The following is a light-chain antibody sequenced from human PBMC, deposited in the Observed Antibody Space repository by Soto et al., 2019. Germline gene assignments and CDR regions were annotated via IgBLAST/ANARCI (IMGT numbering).Light chain of an antibody. CDR3: QRYNSYSPLT. J-gene: IGKJ3*01. CDR2: DAS. Sequence: DIQMTQSPSTLSASVGDRVTITCRASQSITNWLAWYQQKPGKAPKLLVYDASSLESGVPSRFSVSGSVTEFSLTISSLQPDEFATFYCQRYNSYSPLTFGTGTKVDIK. CDR1: QSITNW. V-gene: IGKV1-5*01.